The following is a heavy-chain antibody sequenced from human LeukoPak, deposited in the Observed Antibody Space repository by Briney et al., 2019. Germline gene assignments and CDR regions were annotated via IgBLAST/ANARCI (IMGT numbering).Heavy chain of an antibody. CDR3: ASVGPERAP. Sequence: ASVKVSCKASGYTCTGYYMHWVRQAPGQGLEWMGRINPNSGGTKYAKKFQGRVTITTDPTITTAYTDLSRLRSDPTPLPYLASVGPERAPWGQGTLVTVSS. V-gene: IGHV1-2*06. J-gene: IGHJ4*02. CDR2: INPNSGGT. CDR1: GYTCTGYY. D-gene: IGHD1-14*01.